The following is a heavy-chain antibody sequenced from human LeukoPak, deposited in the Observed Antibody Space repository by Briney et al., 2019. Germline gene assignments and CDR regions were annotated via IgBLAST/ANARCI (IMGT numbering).Heavy chain of an antibody. CDR3: TKDPNGDYVAAFEP. CDR2: ITGGHYPT. J-gene: IGHJ5*02. Sequence: GGSLRLSCAASGFSFSSFAMTWVRQAPGKGLEWVSSITGGHYPTYNTDSVKGRFTISRDNSKNTLYLQMNRLRADDTAVYYCTKDPNGDYVAAFEPWGQGTLVTVSS. V-gene: IGHV3-23*01. CDR1: GFSFSSFA. D-gene: IGHD4-17*01.